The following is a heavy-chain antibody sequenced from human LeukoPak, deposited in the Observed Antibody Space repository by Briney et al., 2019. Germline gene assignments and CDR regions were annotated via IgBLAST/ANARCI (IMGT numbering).Heavy chain of an antibody. CDR3: ARRNIRFLELDY. CDR2: IYHSGST. V-gene: IGHV4-30-2*01. CDR1: GVSINSGIHY. J-gene: IGHJ4*02. Sequence: SQTLSLTCTVSGVSINSGIHYWSWIRQPPGKGLEWIGYIYHSGSTYYNPSLKSRVTISLDRSMNQFYLKLTSVTVADTAVYYCARRNIRFLELDYWGLGTLVTVSS. D-gene: IGHD3-3*01.